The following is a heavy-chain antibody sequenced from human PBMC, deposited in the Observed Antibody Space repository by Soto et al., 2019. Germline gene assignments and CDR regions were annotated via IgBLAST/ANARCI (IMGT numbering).Heavy chain of an antibody. J-gene: IGHJ4*02. CDR1: GDTFTSYY. D-gene: IGHD6-6*01. V-gene: IGHV1-46*01. CDR2: INPNGGST. Sequence: ASVKVSCKAPGDTFTSYYMHWVRQAPGHGLEWMGVINPNGGSTRFAQKFQGRVTMTRDTSTSTVYMELRGLTSEDTAVYYCAREGHRSIAARPSFDYWGQGTLVTVSS. CDR3: AREGHRSIAARPSFDY.